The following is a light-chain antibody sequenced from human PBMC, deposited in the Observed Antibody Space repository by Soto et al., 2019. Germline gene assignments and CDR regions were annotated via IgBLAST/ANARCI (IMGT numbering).Light chain of an antibody. CDR1: SSDVGTYNR. CDR2: EVS. J-gene: IGLJ2*01. Sequence: QSALTQPPSVSGSPGQSVTISCTGTSSDVGTYNRVSWSQQPPGTAPKPMIYEVSNRPSGVPDRFSGSKSGNTASLTISGLQAEDEADYYCSSYSSSRNVVFGGGTKLTVL. V-gene: IGLV2-18*02. CDR3: SSYSSSRNVV.